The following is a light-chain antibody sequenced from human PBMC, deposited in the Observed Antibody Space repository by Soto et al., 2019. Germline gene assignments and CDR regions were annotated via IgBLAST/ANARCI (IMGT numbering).Light chain of an antibody. J-gene: IGKJ1*01. CDR1: QIISAW. Sequence: DIQMTQSPSTLSTSVGDRASINWRASQIISAWLAWYQQKPGKAPRLLIYKASTLEIGVPSRFSGSGSGTEFTLTISSLQPDDVAIYYCQQYNDYSWTFGQGTKVDIK. CDR3: QQYNDYSWT. V-gene: IGKV1-5*03. CDR2: KAS.